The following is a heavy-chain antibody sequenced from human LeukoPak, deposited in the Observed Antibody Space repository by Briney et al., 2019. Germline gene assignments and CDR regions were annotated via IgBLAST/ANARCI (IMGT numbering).Heavy chain of an antibody. V-gene: IGHV3-48*03. CDR2: ITSSGSTM. CDR1: GFTFSSYE. Sequence: GGSLRLSCAASGFTFSSYEMNWVRQAPGKGLEWVSYITSSGSTMYYADSVKGRFTISRDNAKDSLYPQMNRLRAEDTAVYYCARISGDYASYFDYWGQGTLVTVSS. D-gene: IGHD2-21*02. CDR3: ARISGDYASYFDY. J-gene: IGHJ4*02.